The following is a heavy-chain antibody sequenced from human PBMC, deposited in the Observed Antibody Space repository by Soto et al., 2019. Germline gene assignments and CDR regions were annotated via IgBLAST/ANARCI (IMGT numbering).Heavy chain of an antibody. CDR2: INPSSGST. J-gene: IGHJ5*02. D-gene: IGHD2-15*01. V-gene: IGHV1-46*01. CDR3: ATRPIVYCSGGSCYSGHWFDP. Sequence: GASVKVSCKASGYSFTRYYMHWVRQAPGQGLEWMGIINPSSGSTNYAQKFQGRVTMTRDMSTNTAYMELSSLRSEDTAVYYCATRPIVYCSGGSCYSGHWFDPWGQGTLVTVSS. CDR1: GYSFTRYY.